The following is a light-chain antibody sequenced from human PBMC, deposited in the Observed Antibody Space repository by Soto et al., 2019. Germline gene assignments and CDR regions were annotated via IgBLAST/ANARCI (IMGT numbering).Light chain of an antibody. V-gene: IGKV3-20*01. CDR1: QSVSSSY. Sequence: EIVLTQSPGTLSLSPGERATLSCRASQSVSSSYLAWYQHKPGQAPRLLIYGASSRATGIPDRFSGSGSGTDFTLTISRLEPEDVAVYCCQQYGSSPWTFGQGTKVEIK. J-gene: IGKJ1*01. CDR3: QQYGSSPWT. CDR2: GAS.